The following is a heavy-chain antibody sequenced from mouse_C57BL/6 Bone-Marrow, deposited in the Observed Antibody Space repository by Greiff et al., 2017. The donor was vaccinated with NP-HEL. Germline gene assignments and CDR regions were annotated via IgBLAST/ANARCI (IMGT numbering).Heavy chain of an antibody. V-gene: IGHV5-4*01. CDR1: GFTFSSYA. J-gene: IGHJ1*03. Sequence: VQLKESGGGLVKPGGSLKLSCAASGFTFSSYAMSWVRQTPEKRLEWVATISDGGSYTYYPDNVKGRFTISRDNAKNNLYLQMSHLKSEDTAMYYCARDTYYYGSSYPFDVWGTGTTVTVSS. CDR3: ARDTYYYGSSYPFDV. D-gene: IGHD1-1*01. CDR2: ISDGGSYT.